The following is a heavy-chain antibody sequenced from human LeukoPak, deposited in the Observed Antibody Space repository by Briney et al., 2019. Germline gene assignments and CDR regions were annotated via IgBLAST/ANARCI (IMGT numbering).Heavy chain of an antibody. Sequence: SETLSLTCTVSGGSISSYYWSWIRQPAGKGLEGIGRIYTSGRTNYNPSLKSRVTMSVDTSKNQFSLKLSFVPAADTAVYYCARDVTTYGRKYYFDYWGQGTLVTVSS. V-gene: IGHV4-4*07. D-gene: IGHD4-17*01. CDR2: IYTSGRT. CDR1: GGSISSYY. CDR3: ARDVTTYGRKYYFDY. J-gene: IGHJ4*02.